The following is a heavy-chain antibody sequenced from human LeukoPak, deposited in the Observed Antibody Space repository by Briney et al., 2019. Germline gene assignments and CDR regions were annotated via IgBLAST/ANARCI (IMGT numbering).Heavy chain of an antibody. J-gene: IGHJ4*02. Sequence: ASVKVSCKASGGTFSSYAISWVRQAPGQGLEWMGGIIPIFGTANYAQKFQGRVTITTDESTSTAYMELSSLRSEDTDVYYCARGARGPGGHYYDYVWGSYRYHYFDYWGQGTLVTVSS. V-gene: IGHV1-69*05. CDR1: GGTFSSYA. CDR3: ARGARGPGGHYYDYVWGSYRYHYFDY. CDR2: IIPIFGTA. D-gene: IGHD3-16*02.